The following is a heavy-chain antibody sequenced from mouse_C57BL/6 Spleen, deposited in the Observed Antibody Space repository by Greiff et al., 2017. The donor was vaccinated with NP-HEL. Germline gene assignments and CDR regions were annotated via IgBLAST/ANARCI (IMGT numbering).Heavy chain of an antibody. CDR2: IYPGSGST. J-gene: IGHJ2*01. CDR3: ARRTTVVDY. CDR1: GFTFTSYW. V-gene: IGHV1-55*01. Sequence: QVQLKQPGAELVKPGASVKMSCKASGFTFTSYWITWVKQRPGQGLEWIGDIYPGSGSTNYNEKFKSKATLTVDTSSSTAYMQLSSLTSEDSAVYYCARRTTVVDYWGQGTTLTVSS. D-gene: IGHD1-1*01.